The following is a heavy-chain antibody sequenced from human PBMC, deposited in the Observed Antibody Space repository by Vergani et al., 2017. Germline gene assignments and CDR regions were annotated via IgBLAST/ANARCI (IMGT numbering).Heavy chain of an antibody. J-gene: IGHJ3*02. CDR1: GFTFSSYA. CDR3: AKDCAFDI. Sequence: EVQLLESGGGLVQPGGSLRLSCAASGFTFSSYAISWVRQAPGKGLEWVSVIYSGGSSTYYADSVKGRFTISRDKSKNTLYLQMNSLRAEDTAVYYCAKDCAFDIWGQGTMVTVSS. V-gene: IGHV3-23*03. CDR2: IYSGGSST.